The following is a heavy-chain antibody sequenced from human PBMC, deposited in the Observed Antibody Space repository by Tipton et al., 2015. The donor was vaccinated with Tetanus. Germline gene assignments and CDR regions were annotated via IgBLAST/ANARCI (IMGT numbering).Heavy chain of an antibody. V-gene: IGHV4-4*07. CDR1: GGSISSYY. Sequence: TLSLTCTVSGGSISSYYWSWIRQPAGKGLEWIGRIYTSGSTNYNPSLKSRVTMSVDTPKNQFSLKLSSVTVADTAVYYCAREREAGQWLVFFDYWGQGTLVTVSS. D-gene: IGHD6-19*01. J-gene: IGHJ4*02. CDR3: AREREAGQWLVFFDY. CDR2: IYTSGST.